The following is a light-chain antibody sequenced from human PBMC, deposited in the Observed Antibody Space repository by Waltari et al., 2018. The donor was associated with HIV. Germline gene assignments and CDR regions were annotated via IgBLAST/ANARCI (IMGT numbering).Light chain of an antibody. CDR1: QSIRNY. V-gene: IGKV1-39*01. CDR3: QQSYSNPQT. Sequence: DIQMTQSPSSLSASIGDRVTITCRASQSIRNYLNWYQQKSGEAPRLLIYGASSLQSGVPSRFSGRGSGTDFTLTISSLQPEDFATYYCQQSYSNPQTFGQGTKVEIK. CDR2: GAS. J-gene: IGKJ2*01.